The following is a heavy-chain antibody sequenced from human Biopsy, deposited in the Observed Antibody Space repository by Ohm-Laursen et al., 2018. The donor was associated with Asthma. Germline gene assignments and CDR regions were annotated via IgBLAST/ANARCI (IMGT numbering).Heavy chain of an antibody. CDR3: SRDTLGYYFDI. CDR1: GTHFGSYN. D-gene: IGHD6-13*01. J-gene: IGHJ4*02. V-gene: IGHV3-30-3*01. CDR2: ITFDGSTQ. Sequence: SLRLSCSASGTHFGSYNMHWARQAPGKGLEWVAVITFDGSTQHYGDPVKGRFTISRDNSKNMLLLQMNSLRAEDTAVYYCSRDTLGYYFDIWGQGTQVTVSS.